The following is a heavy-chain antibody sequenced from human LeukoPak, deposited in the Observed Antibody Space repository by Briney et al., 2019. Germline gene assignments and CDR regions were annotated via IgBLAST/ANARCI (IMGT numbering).Heavy chain of an antibody. CDR1: GFTFDDYA. Sequence: GGSLRLSCAASGFTFDDYAMHWVRQAPGKGLEWVSGISWNSGSIGYADSVKGRFTISRDNAKNSLYLQMNSLRAEDTAVYYCARDKLVGPSNFDYWGQGTLVTVSS. J-gene: IGHJ4*02. CDR2: ISWNSGSI. D-gene: IGHD1-26*01. V-gene: IGHV3-9*01. CDR3: ARDKLVGPSNFDY.